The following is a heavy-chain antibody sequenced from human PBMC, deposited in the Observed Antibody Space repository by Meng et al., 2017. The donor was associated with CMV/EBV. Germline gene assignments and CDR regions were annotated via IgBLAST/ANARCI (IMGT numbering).Heavy chain of an antibody. V-gene: IGHV4-39*07. CDR1: GGSISSSSYY. CDR3: ARDLGYVGYGDYDYYYGMDV. J-gene: IGHJ6*02. D-gene: IGHD4-17*01. CDR2: IYYSGST. Sequence: GSLRLSCTVPGGSISSSSYYWGWIRQPPGRGLEWIGSIYYSGSTYYNPSLKSRVTISVDTSKNQFSLKLSSVTAADTAVYYCARDLGYVGYGDYDYYYGMDVWGQGTTVTVSS.